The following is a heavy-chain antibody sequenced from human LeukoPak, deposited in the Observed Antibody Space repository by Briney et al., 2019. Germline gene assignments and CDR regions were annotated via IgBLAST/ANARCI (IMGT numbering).Heavy chain of an antibody. D-gene: IGHD1-26*01. CDR3: ARDQSGSYSLAFDI. CDR2: ISSSSSYI. V-gene: IGHV3-21*04. J-gene: IGHJ3*02. CDR1: GFTFSSYS. Sequence: PGGSLRLSCAASGFTFSSYSMNWVRQAPGKGLEWVSSISSSSSYIYYADSVKGRFTISRDNAKNSLYLQMNSLRAEDTAVYYCARDQSGSYSLAFDIWGQGTMVTVSS.